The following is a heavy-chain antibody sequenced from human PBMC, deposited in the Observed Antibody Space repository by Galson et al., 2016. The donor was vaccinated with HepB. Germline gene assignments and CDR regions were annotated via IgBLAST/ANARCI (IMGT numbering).Heavy chain of an antibody. CDR1: GDSVSSNSAA. CDR3: ARAYCGGDCYTDGALDI. D-gene: IGHD2-21*02. Sequence: CAISGDSVSSNSAAWNWIRQSPSRGLEWLGRTYYRSQWYNEYALSVRNRLTINPDTSKNHFSLQLNSVAPEDTAVYFCARAYCGGDCYTDGALDIWGQGTMVTVSS. V-gene: IGHV6-1*01. J-gene: IGHJ3*02. CDR2: TYYRSQWYN.